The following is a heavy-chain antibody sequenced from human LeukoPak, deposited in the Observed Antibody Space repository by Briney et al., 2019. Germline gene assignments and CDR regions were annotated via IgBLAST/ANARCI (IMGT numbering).Heavy chain of an antibody. D-gene: IGHD1-26*01. Sequence: SETLSLTCTVSGASISSYYWSWIRQPPGKGLECLGYIYTSGSTNYNPSLKSRVTISVDTSKSQFSLKLSSVTAADTAVYYCASNGLATRGYYYYYMDVWGKGTTVTVSS. CDR2: IYTSGST. J-gene: IGHJ6*03. CDR1: GASISSYY. CDR3: ASNGLATRGYYYYYMDV. V-gene: IGHV4-4*09.